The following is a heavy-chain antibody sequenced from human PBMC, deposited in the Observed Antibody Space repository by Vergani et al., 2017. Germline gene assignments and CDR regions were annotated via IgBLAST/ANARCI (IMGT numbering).Heavy chain of an antibody. CDR3: ARDFYSSGWYYFDY. V-gene: IGHV4-61*02. D-gene: IGHD6-19*01. CDR2: IYTSGST. CDR1: GGSISSGPYS. J-gene: IGHJ4*02. Sequence: QMQLQESGPGLVKPSQTLSLTCSVSGGSISSGPYSWNWIRQPAGRGLEWIGRIYTSGSTDYNPSLQSRVTLSVDTSKNQFSLKLTSVTAADTAVYYCARDFYSSGWYYFDYWGQGTLVTVSS.